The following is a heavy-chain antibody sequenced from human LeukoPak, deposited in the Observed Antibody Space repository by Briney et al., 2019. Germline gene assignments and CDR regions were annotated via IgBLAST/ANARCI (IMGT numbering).Heavy chain of an antibody. CDR3: ARVPYGSGTYYFDF. J-gene: IGHJ4*02. CDR1: GGSINSGDSF. V-gene: IGHV4-30-4*01. Sequence: SETLSLTCTVSGGSINSGDSFWSWIRQPPGKSLVRIGYISYSGSPYYNPFLRSRVAISGDTSKNQFSLRLGSVTAADTAVYYCARVPYGSGTYYFDFWGQGILVTVSS. CDR2: ISYSGSP. D-gene: IGHD3-10*01.